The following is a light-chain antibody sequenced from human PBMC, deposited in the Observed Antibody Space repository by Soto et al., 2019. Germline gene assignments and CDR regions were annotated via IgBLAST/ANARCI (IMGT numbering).Light chain of an antibody. CDR2: DNN. J-gene: IGLJ1*01. CDR1: SSTIENND. Sequence: QSGLTQPPSVSAAPGQKVTISCSGSSSTIENNDVSWYQQLPGTAPKLLIYDNNQRPSGIPDRFSGSKSGTSATLGITGLQTGDEADYYCGTWDFSLSAGVFGTGTKVTVL. CDR3: GTWDFSLSAGV. V-gene: IGLV1-51*01.